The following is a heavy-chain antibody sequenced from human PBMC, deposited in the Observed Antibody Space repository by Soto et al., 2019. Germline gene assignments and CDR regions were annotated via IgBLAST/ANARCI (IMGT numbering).Heavy chain of an antibody. CDR3: ARTAAMAPFDY. J-gene: IGHJ4*02. Sequence: LSLTCTVSGGSISSGDYYWSWIRQPPGKGLEWIGYIYYSGSTYYNPSLKSRVTISVDTSKNQFSLKLSSVTAADTAVYYCARTAAMAPFDYWGQGTLVTVSS. V-gene: IGHV4-30-4*01. CDR2: IYYSGST. D-gene: IGHD5-18*01. CDR1: GGSISSGDYY.